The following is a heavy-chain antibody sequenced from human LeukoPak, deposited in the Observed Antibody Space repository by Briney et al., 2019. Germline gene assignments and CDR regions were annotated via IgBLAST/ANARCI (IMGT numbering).Heavy chain of an antibody. D-gene: IGHD5-18*01. CDR2: ISRSGSTI. V-gene: IGHV3-48*02. CDR1: GFTFSTYS. Sequence: PGGSLRLFCAASGFTFSTYSMNWGRQAPGKGLEWVSYISRSGSTIYYADSVKGRFTISRDNAKNSLYLQMNSLRDEDTAVYYCARERCGDAAMVHVDSWGQGTLVTVSS. CDR3: ARERCGDAAMVHVDS. J-gene: IGHJ4*02.